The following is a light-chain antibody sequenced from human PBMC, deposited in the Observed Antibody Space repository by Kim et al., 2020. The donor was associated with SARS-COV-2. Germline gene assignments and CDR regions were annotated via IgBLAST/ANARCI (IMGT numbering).Light chain of an antibody. Sequence: QSALTQPRSVSESPGQSVAISCTGTSSDVGGYNYVSWYQQHPGKAPKFMIYDVSKRPSGVPDRFSGSKSGNTASLTISGLQAEDEADYYCCSYAGSSWVFGGGTQLTVL. J-gene: IGLJ3*02. CDR1: SSDVGGYNY. V-gene: IGLV2-11*01. CDR3: CSYAGSSWV. CDR2: DVS.